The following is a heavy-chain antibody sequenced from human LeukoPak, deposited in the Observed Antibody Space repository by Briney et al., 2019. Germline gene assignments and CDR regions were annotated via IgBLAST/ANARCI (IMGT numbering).Heavy chain of an antibody. D-gene: IGHD2-15*01. J-gene: IGHJ4*02. V-gene: IGHV1-8*01. CDR1: GYTFTSYD. CDR3: ARGAPGSYCSGGSCPYFDS. Sequence: ASVKVSCKASGYTFTSYDVNGGRQATGQGLEWMGWVNPNSGHTGYAQKFQGRVTMTTNTSISTAYMELSSLRSEDTAVYYCARGAPGSYCSGGSCPYFDSWGQGTLVSVSS. CDR2: VNPNSGHT.